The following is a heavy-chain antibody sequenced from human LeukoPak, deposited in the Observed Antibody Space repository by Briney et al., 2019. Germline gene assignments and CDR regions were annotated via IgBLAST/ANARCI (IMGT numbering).Heavy chain of an antibody. CDR3: ARDVRGGHDAFDI. J-gene: IGHJ3*02. CDR1: GGSISSYY. D-gene: IGHD3-10*02. CDR2: TSGST. Sequence: SETLSLTCTVSGGSISSYYWSWIRQPAGKGLESIGHTSGSTNYNPSLKSRVTMSVDTSKNQFSLKLSSVTAADTAVYYCARDVRGGHDAFDIWGQGTMVTVSS. V-gene: IGHV4-4*07.